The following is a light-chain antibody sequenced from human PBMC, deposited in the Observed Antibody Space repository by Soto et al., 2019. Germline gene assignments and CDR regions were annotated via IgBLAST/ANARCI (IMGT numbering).Light chain of an antibody. CDR3: SYYTSSNSVV. CDR2: DVS. V-gene: IGLV2-14*01. J-gene: IGLJ3*02. CDR1: SIDVGDYND. Sequence: QSVLTQPASVSGSPGQSITISCTGTSIDVGDYNDVSWYQLHPGKAPKLMIYDVSSRPSGVSNRFSGSKFGTTASLTVSGLQAEDEAAYYCSYYTSSNSVVFGGGTQLTVL.